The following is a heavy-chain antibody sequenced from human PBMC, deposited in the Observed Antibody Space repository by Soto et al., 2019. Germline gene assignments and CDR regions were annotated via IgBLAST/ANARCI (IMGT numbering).Heavy chain of an antibody. J-gene: IGHJ5*02. D-gene: IGHD2-2*02. Sequence: SVKVSCKASGGTFSSYAISWVRQAPGQGLEWMGGIIPIFGTANYAQKFQGRVTITADESTSTAYMELSSLRSEDTAVYYCARDPSLYCISTSCYSWFDPWGQGTLVTVSS. CDR1: GGTFSSYA. V-gene: IGHV1-69*13. CDR3: ARDPSLYCISTSCYSWFDP. CDR2: IIPIFGTA.